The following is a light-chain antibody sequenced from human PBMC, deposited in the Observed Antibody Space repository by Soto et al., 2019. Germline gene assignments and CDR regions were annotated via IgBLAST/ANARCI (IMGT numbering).Light chain of an antibody. CDR3: QQSSFTGYT. J-gene: IGKJ2*01. CDR1: QNIRTS. V-gene: IGKV1-39*01. Sequence: DIQMTQSPSSLSASVGDRVTITCRASQNIRTSLNWYQQRPGKAPQLLIYAASNLQSGVSSRFSGSGSGTNFTLTVSSLQPEDFAIYYCQQSSFTGYTFGQGTKLDMK. CDR2: AAS.